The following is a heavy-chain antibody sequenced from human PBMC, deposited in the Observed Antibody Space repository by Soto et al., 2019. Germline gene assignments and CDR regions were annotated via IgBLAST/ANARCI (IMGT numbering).Heavy chain of an antibody. CDR2: ISYDGSNK. CDR1: GFTFSSYG. V-gene: IGHV3-30*18. CDR3: AKLSIAAAGTDFDY. Sequence: GGSLRLSCADSGFTFSSYGMHWVRQAPGKGLEWVAVISYDGSNKYYADSVKGRFTISRDNSKNTLYLQMNSLRAEDTAVYYCAKLSIAAAGTDFDYWGQGTLVTVSS. D-gene: IGHD6-13*01. J-gene: IGHJ4*02.